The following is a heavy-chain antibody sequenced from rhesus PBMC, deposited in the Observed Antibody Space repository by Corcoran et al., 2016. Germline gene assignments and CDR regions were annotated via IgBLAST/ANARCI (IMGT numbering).Heavy chain of an antibody. CDR2: IFGGSGST. CDR1: GYSTSSGYG. J-gene: IGHJ4*01. Sequence: QVQLQESGPGLVKPSETLSLTCPVSGYSTSSGYGWGWIRQPPGKGLEWIGQIFGGSGSTHYNPSLKSRVTVSKDTSKNQFSLRLTSVTAADTAVYYCLGSGWSGFWGQGVLVTVSS. V-gene: IGHV4-127*01. CDR3: LGSGWSGF. D-gene: IGHD6S26*01.